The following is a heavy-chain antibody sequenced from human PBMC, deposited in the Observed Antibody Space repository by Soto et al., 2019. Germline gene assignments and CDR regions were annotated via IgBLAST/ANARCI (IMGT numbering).Heavy chain of an antibody. CDR1: GFTFSSYA. Sequence: AGGSLRLSCAASGFTFSSYAMTWVRQAPGKGLEWVSAISDSGGSTYYADSVKGRFTISRDNSKNTMNLQMNSLRANDSAIYYCAKRDYRDYSYGMDVWGQGTTVTVSS. D-gene: IGHD3-16*01. J-gene: IGHJ6*02. V-gene: IGHV3-23*01. CDR3: AKRDYRDYSYGMDV. CDR2: ISDSGGST.